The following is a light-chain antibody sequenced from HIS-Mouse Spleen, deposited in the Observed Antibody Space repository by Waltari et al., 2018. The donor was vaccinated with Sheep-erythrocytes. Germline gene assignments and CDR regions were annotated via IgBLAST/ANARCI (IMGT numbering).Light chain of an antibody. CDR3: EQRSNWPQPWT. V-gene: IGKV3-11*01. CDR1: QSVSSY. CDR2: DAS. J-gene: IGKJ1*01. Sequence: DIVLTQSPATLSLSPGGRATLPCRASQSVSSYLAWSQQKPGQAPRLLIYDASNRATGMPARFSGSGYGTDFTLTISSLEPEDFAVYYCEQRSNWPQPWTFGQGTKVEIK.